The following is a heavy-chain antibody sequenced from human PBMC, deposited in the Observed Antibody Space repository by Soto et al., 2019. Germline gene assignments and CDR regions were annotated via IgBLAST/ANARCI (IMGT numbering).Heavy chain of an antibody. D-gene: IGHD1-26*01. J-gene: IGHJ6*03. Sequence: GGSLRLSCAASGFTFSSYGMHWVRQAPGKGLEWVAVISYDGSNKYYADSVKGRFTISRDNSKNTLYLQMNSLRAEDTAVYYCAKDRGDNSGSYYYYYMDVWGQGTTVTVSS. CDR2: ISYDGSNK. CDR1: GFTFSSYG. V-gene: IGHV3-30*18. CDR3: AKDRGDNSGSYYYYYMDV.